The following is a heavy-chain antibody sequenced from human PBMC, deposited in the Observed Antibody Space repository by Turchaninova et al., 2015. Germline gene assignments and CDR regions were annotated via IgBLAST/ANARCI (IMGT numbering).Heavy chain of an antibody. CDR1: GFTLSSYW. J-gene: IGHJ3*02. CDR3: ARDVVLRYFVGRSVEALDI. D-gene: IGHD3-9*01. CDR2: IKQDGSEK. V-gene: IGHV3-7*03. Sequence: AASGFTLSSYWMSWVRQAPGKGLEWVANIKQDGSEKYYVDSVKGRFTISRDNAKNSLYLQMNSLRAEDTAVYYCARDVVLRYFVGRSVEALDIWGQGTMVTVSS.